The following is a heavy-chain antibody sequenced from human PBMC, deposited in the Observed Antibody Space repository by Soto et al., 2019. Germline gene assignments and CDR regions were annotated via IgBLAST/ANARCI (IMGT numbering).Heavy chain of an antibody. Sequence: PGGSLRLSCAASGFNFITYSLSWVPRAPGKGLEWVASISSSAVYIDYADSVKGRFTISRDNANNSLYLQMNSLRAEDTATYYCVRDGLDYYDTARLYFDKWGQGTLVTVSS. J-gene: IGHJ4*02. D-gene: IGHD3-22*01. CDR2: ISSSAVYI. V-gene: IGHV3-21*01. CDR1: GFNFITYS. CDR3: VRDGLDYYDTARLYFDK.